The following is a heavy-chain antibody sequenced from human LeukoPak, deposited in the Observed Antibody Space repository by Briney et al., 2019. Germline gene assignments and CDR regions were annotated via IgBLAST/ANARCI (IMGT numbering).Heavy chain of an antibody. J-gene: IGHJ4*02. D-gene: IGHD5-24*01. V-gene: IGHV1-18*01. CDR3: ARPHEMEFDY. Sequence: GASVKVSCKASGYTFTSYGISWVRQAPGQGLEWMGWISAYNGNTNYAQKFQGRVTMTRNTSISTAYMELSSLRSEDTAVYYCARPHEMEFDYWGQGTLVAVSS. CDR2: ISAYNGNT. CDR1: GYTFTSYG.